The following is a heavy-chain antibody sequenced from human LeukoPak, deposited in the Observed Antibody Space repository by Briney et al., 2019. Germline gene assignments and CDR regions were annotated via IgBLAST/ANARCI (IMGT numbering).Heavy chain of an antibody. CDR1: GFTFSDYY. J-gene: IGHJ4*02. CDR3: ANGVGYSYGGGNYFDY. V-gene: IGHV3-11*01. Sequence: GGSLRLSCAASGFTFSDYYMSWIRQAPGKGLEWVSYISSSGSTIYYADSVKGRFTISRDNSKNTLYLQMNSLRAEDTAVYYCANGVGYSYGGGNYFDYWGQGTLVTVSS. D-gene: IGHD5-18*01. CDR2: ISSSGSTI.